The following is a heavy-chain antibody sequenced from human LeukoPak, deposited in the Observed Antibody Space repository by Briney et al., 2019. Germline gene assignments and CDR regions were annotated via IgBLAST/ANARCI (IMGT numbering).Heavy chain of an antibody. CDR3: ARAMVNYDILTGRSVWFYP. D-gene: IGHD3-9*01. CDR1: GGSISSYY. V-gene: IGHV4-59*01. CDR2: IYYSGST. Sequence: KPSETLSLTCTVSGGSISSYYWSWIRQPPGKGLEWIGYIYYSGSTNYNPSLKSRVTISVDTSKNQFSLKLSSVTAADTAVYYCARAMVNYDILTGRSVWFYPWGQGTLVTVSS. J-gene: IGHJ5*02.